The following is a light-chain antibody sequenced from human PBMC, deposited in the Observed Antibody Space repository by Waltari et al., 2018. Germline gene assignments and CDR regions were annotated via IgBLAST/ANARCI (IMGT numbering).Light chain of an antibody. J-gene: IGKJ1*01. CDR3: QHYVRLPAT. CDR1: QSVGRT. Sequence: DIVLTHSPGTLSLSPGERTTLFCRASQSVGRTLAWYQQKPGQAPRLLIYGTSSRATDIPDRFSGSGSGTDFSLTINRLEPEDFAVYYCQHYVRLPATFGQGTKVEIK. V-gene: IGKV3-20*01. CDR2: GTS.